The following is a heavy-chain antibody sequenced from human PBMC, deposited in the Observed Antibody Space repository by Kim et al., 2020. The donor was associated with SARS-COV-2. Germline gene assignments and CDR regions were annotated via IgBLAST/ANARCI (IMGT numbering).Heavy chain of an antibody. CDR1: GFGLNDYS. CDR3: ARVGVVGAFYV. CDR2: IDYRGGET. Sequence: GGSLRLSCAASGFGLNDYSMNWVRQAPGKGLQYVSAIDYRGGETYYADSVEGRFTLSRDISKNTLYLQMGSLRVEDMAIYYCARVGVVGAFYVWGQGTLVTAS. J-gene: IGHJ3*01. V-gene: IGHV3-64*02. D-gene: IGHD3-3*01.